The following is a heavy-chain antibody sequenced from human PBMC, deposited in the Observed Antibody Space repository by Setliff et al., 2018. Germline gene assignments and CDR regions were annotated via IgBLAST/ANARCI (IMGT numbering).Heavy chain of an antibody. CDR2: IKSTTDGGTT. D-gene: IGHD5-12*01. CDR3: IVAGNYFDY. Sequence: GGSLRLSCAASGFNFNDAWMNWVRQVPGKGLEWIGRIKSTTDGGTTDYAAPVKGRFTISRDDSKDTMYLQMSSLKTEDTAVYYCIVAGNYFDYWGQGTLVTVSS. J-gene: IGHJ4*02. V-gene: IGHV3-15*01. CDR1: GFNFNDAW.